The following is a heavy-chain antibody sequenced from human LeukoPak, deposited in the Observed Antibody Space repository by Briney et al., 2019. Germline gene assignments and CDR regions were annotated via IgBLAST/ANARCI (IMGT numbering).Heavy chain of an antibody. CDR2: INESGST. Sequence: KPSETLSLTCAVSGYSISSGYYWGWIRQPPGKGLEWIGKINESGSTNYNPSLKGRVTMSVDTSKNQFSLKLTSVTAADTAVYYCAREWDYWGQGSLVTVSS. CDR3: AREWDY. V-gene: IGHV4-38-2*02. J-gene: IGHJ4*02. CDR1: GYSISSGYY.